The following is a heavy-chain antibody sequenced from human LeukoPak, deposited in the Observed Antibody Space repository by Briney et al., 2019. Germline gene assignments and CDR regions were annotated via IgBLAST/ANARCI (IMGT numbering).Heavy chain of an antibody. CDR2: IKQDGSEK. CDR1: GFTFSSYW. V-gene: IGHV3-7*03. CDR3: AKGGHPTRYYYGMDV. Sequence: GGSLRLSCAASGFTFSSYWMSWVRQAPGKGLEWVANIKQDGSEKYYVDSVKGRFTISRDNAKNSLFLQMNSLRTEDTALYYCAKGGHPTRYYYGMDVWGQGTTVTVSS. D-gene: IGHD2-15*01. J-gene: IGHJ6*02.